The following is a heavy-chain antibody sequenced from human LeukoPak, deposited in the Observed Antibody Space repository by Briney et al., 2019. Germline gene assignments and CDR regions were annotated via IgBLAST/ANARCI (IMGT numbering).Heavy chain of an antibody. J-gene: IGHJ6*02. CDR3: ARQDIAAFQMDV. CDR1: GGSFSGYY. Sequence: SETLSLTCAVYGGSFSGYYWSWIRQPPGKGLEWIGEINHSGSTNYNPSLKSRVTISVDTSKNQFSLKLSSVTAADTAVYYCARQDIAAFQMDVWGQGTTVTVSS. D-gene: IGHD5-12*01. V-gene: IGHV4-34*01. CDR2: INHSGST.